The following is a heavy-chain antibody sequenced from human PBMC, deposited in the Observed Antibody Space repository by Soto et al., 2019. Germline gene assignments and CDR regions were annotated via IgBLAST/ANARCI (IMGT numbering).Heavy chain of an antibody. CDR1: GGSISSYY. CDR3: ARQGFGPLHGLVDV. D-gene: IGHD3-10*01. J-gene: IGHJ6*02. Sequence: QVQLQESGPGLVKPSETLSLSCTVSGGSISSYYWSWFRQSPGKRMEWIGYVHHSWGSSYNPSLQSRVDISLDTSKSQFSLTVTSVTASDTAVYYCARQGFGPLHGLVDVWGQGTTVTVSS. CDR2: VHHSWGS. V-gene: IGHV4-59*08.